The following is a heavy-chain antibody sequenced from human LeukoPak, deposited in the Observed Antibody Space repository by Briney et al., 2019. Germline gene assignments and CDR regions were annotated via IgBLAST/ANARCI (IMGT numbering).Heavy chain of an antibody. CDR2: INNVGSHI. CDR3: ARFSGRN. D-gene: IGHD2-15*01. V-gene: IGHV3-21*01. Sequence: PGGPLRLSCAASGFTLSSSAMNWVRQAPGKGLEWVSSINNVGSHIYYAGSVKGRFTISRDNTKNSLYLQMNSLRAEDTAVYYCARFSGRNWGQGTLVTVSS. CDR1: GFTLSSSA. J-gene: IGHJ4*02.